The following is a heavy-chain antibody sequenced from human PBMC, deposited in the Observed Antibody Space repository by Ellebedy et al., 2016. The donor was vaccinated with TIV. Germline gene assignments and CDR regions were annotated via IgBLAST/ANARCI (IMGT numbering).Heavy chain of an antibody. J-gene: IGHJ4*02. CDR1: GFTVSSNY. CDR2: IYSGGST. Sequence: PGGSLRLSCAASGFTVSSNYMNRVRQAPGKGLEWVSVIYSGGSTYYADSVKGRFTISRDNSKNTLYLQMNSLRAEDTAVYFCARGYCSGGSCYPVYFDYWGQGTLVTVSS. D-gene: IGHD2-15*01. CDR3: ARGYCSGGSCYPVYFDY. V-gene: IGHV3-53*01.